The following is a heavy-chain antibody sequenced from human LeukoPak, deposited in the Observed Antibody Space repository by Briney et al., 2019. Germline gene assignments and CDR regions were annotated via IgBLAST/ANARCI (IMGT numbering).Heavy chain of an antibody. D-gene: IGHD3-10*01. J-gene: IGHJ5*02. CDR2: ISYDGSNK. Sequence: PVGSLRLSCAASGVTFSSYAMHGVRPAPGKGLEWVAVISYDGSNKYYADSVKGRFTISRDNPKNRLHLQMNLLTPQTPAVYYFAKAVWFGEFLPFDPWGQGTLVTVSS. CDR3: AKAVWFGEFLPFDP. V-gene: IGHV3-30*04. CDR1: GVTFSSYA.